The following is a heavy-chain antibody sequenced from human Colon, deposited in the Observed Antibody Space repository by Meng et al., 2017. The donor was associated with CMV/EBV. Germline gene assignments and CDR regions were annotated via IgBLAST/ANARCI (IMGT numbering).Heavy chain of an antibody. Sequence: YYWSWIRETPGKGLEWIGEINHRGNTNYNLSLKSRSSISIDTSKNQFSLKLRSVTAADTAVYYCARGGLVYDYGEEYYYFYGIDVWAQGTPVTVSS. D-gene: IGHD3/OR15-3a*01. CDR3: ARGGLVYDYGEEYYYFYGIDV. J-gene: IGHJ6*02. V-gene: IGHV4-34*01. CDR1: YY. CDR2: INHRGNT.